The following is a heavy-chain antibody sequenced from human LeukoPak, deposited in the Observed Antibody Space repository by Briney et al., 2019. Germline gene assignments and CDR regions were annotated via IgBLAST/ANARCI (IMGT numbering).Heavy chain of an antibody. D-gene: IGHD3-22*01. CDR3: ARVYGSSNYYYDRYYYYMDV. V-gene: IGHV3-23*01. J-gene: IGHJ6*03. CDR2: ISGSGAST. CDR1: GFTFSSYA. Sequence: GGSLRLSCAASGFTFSSYAMSWVRQAPGKGLEWVSAISGSGASTYYADSVKGRFTISRDSSKNTLYLQLNSLRVEDTAVYYCARVYGSSNYYYDRYYYYMDVWGRGTTVTVSS.